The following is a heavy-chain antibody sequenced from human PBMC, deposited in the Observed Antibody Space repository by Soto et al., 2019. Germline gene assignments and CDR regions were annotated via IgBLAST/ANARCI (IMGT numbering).Heavy chain of an antibody. CDR2: TYYRSNWYS. CDR1: GDSVSSNTAA. CDR3: TRAYCANGVCSRFEY. J-gene: IGHJ4*02. D-gene: IGHD2-8*01. V-gene: IGHV6-1*01. Sequence: SQTLSLTCAISGDSVSSNTAAWTWIRQSPSRGLEWLGRTYYRSNWYSDYAVSVKSRITISPDTYENQFSLQLKSVTPEDTAVYYCTRAYCANGVCSRFEYWGQGIVVTVSS.